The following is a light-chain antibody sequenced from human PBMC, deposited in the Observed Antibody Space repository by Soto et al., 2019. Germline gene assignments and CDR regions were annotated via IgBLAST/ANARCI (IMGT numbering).Light chain of an antibody. Sequence: QSALTQPASVSGSPGQSITISCTGTSSDVGGYEYVSWYQQYPGKAPKLMIYEVIDRPAGAPRRFSGSKSGNTASLTITGLQAEDEADYYCSSYTTSGTRVFGTGTKVTVL. J-gene: IGLJ1*01. CDR1: SSDVGGYEY. V-gene: IGLV2-14*01. CDR3: SSYTTSGTRV. CDR2: EVI.